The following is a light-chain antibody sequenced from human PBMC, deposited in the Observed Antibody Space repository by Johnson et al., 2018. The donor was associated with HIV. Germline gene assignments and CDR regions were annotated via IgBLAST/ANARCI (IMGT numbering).Light chain of an antibody. Sequence: QSALTQPPSVSAAPGQKVTISCSGSSSNIGNNYVSWYQQLPGTAPKLLIYDNNKRPSGIPDRFSGSKSGTSATLGITGLQTGDEADYYGGTWDSSLSAFYVFGTGTKVTVL. CDR2: DNN. CDR3: GTWDSSLSAFYV. J-gene: IGLJ1*01. V-gene: IGLV1-51*01. CDR1: SSNIGNNY.